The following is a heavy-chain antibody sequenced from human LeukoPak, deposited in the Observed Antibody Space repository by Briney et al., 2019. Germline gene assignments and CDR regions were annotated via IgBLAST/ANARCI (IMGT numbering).Heavy chain of an antibody. V-gene: IGHV3-23*01. CDR2: ITGSGGTT. CDR1: GFTFGSYG. J-gene: IGHJ4*02. CDR3: AKDSGAYCSGGSCYRGYFHN. Sequence: PGGSLRLSCAASGFTFGSYGMHWVRQAPGKGLEWVSAITGSGGTTYYADSVKGRFTMSRDNSKNTLYLLMNSLRAEDTAVYHCAKDSGAYCSGGSCYRGYFHNWGQGTLVTVSS. D-gene: IGHD2-15*01.